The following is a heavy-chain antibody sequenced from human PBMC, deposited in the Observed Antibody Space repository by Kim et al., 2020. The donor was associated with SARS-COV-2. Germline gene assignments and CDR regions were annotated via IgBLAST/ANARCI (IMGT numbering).Heavy chain of an antibody. V-gene: IGHV4-31*03. D-gene: IGHD3-22*01. J-gene: IGHJ4*02. CDR3: ARDRGGYYDSSGYWHYFDY. CDR1: GGSISSGGYY. Sequence: SETLSLTCTVSGGSISSGGYYWSWIRQHPGKGLEWIGYIYYSGSTYYNPSLKSRVTISVDTSKNQFSLKLSSVTAADTAVYYCARDRGGYYDSSGYWHYFDYWGQGTLVTVSS. CDR2: IYYSGST.